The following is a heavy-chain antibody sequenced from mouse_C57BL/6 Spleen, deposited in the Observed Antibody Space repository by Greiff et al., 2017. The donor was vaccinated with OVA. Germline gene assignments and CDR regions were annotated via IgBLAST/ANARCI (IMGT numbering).Heavy chain of an antibody. CDR1: GYTFTSYG. V-gene: IGHV1-81*01. Sequence: VQLQQSGAELARPGASVKLSCKASGYTFTSYGISWVKQRTGQGLEWIGEIYSRSGNTYYNEKFKGKATLTADKSSRTAYMGLRSLTSDDSAVYFCARGRYDYDEDYAMDYWGQGTSVTVSS. J-gene: IGHJ4*01. D-gene: IGHD2-4*01. CDR2: IYSRSGNT. CDR3: ARGRYDYDEDYAMDY.